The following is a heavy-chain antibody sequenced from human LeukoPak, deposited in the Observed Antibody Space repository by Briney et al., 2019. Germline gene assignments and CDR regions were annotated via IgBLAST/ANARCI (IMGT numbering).Heavy chain of an antibody. Sequence: GGSLRLSCAASGFTFSSYGMHWVRQAPGEGLEWVAVIWYDGSNKYYADSVKGRFTISRDNSKNTLYLQMNSLRAEDTAVYYCARDRGYSYGPDYWGQGTLVTVSS. V-gene: IGHV3-33*01. CDR3: ARDRGYSYGPDY. CDR2: IWYDGSNK. CDR1: GFTFSSYG. J-gene: IGHJ4*02. D-gene: IGHD5-18*01.